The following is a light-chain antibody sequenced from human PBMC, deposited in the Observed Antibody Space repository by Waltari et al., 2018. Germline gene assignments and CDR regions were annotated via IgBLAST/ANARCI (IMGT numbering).Light chain of an antibody. CDR1: QGINRY. CDR3: QQLNYYPFT. Sequence: DIQLTQSPSFLSASVGGIVTITCRASQGINRYLAWYQQKPGKAPNLLIYAASTLHSGVPSRFSGSGSGTEFTLTISSLQPEDCATYYCQQLNYYPFTFGPGTKVDIK. CDR2: AAS. V-gene: IGKV1-9*01. J-gene: IGKJ3*01.